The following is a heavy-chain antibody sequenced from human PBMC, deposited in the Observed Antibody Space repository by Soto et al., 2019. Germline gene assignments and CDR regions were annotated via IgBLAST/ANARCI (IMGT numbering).Heavy chain of an antibody. D-gene: IGHD3-16*01. CDR1: GFPFRLAC. CDR2: IRSNIDGATT. J-gene: IGHJ3*01. Sequence: EVLLVESGGGLVKPGGSLRLSCAASGFPFRLACMTWVRQAPGKGLEWVGHIRSNIDGATTAYAAPVKGRFSFSRDESKNTVYLQMNSLIAGDPAVSYCTSDWGSGTLYVRAFAVSGQGTMVTVSS. V-gene: IGHV3-15*01. CDR3: TSDWGSGTLYVRAFAV.